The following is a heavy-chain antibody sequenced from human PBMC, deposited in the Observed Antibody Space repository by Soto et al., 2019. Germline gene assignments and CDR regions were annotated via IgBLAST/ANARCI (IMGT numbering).Heavy chain of an antibody. D-gene: IGHD3-9*01. CDR2: IYHSGST. J-gene: IGHJ4*02. V-gene: IGHV4-4*02. CDR1: GGSISSSNW. CDR3: ARAPDILTGYYGFDY. Sequence: SETLSLTXAVSGGSISSSNWWSWVRQPPGKGLEWIGEIYHSGSTNYNPSLKSRVTISVDKSKNQFSLKLSSVTAADTAVYYCARAPDILTGYYGFDYWGQGTLVTVSS.